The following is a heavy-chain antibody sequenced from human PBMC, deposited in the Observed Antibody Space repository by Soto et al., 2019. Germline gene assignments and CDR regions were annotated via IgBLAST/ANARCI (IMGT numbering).Heavy chain of an antibody. V-gene: IGHV4-30-2*01. D-gene: IGHD4-4*01. CDR2: IYHSGST. CDR1: GGSISSGGYS. CDR3: ARVMTTKYYYYGMDV. J-gene: IGHJ6*02. Sequence: SETLSLTCAVSGGSISSGGYSWSWIRQPPGKGLEWIGYIYHSGSTYYNPSLKSRVTISVDRSKNQFSLKLSSVTAADTAVYYCARVMTTKYYYYGMDVWGQGTTVTVSS.